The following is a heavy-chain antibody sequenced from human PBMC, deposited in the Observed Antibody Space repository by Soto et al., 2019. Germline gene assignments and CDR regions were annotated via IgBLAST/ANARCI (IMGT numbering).Heavy chain of an antibody. CDR2: VSGSGGAT. Sequence: AGGSLRLSCVVSGFIPSSYAMSWVRQAPGKGLEWVSGVSGSGGATSYADSVKGRFTISRENSKNTLYLQMNSLSAEDTAIYYCAKDAIMVSSSFNYFDFWGQGALVTVSS. V-gene: IGHV3-23*01. CDR1: GFIPSSYA. D-gene: IGHD6-13*01. J-gene: IGHJ4*02. CDR3: AKDAIMVSSSFNYFDF.